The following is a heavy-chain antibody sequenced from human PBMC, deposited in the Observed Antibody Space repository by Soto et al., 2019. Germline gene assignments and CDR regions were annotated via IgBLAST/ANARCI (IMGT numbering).Heavy chain of an antibody. Sequence: GGSLRLSCAASGVTFTSYAMTWVRQVPGEGLQWVSSISKSGDSTYYADSVKGRFTTSRDNSKNTLYLQMNSLRAEDTAIYYCAKGSFGFDYWCHGTLLTVFS. V-gene: IGHV3-23*01. CDR3: AKGSFGFDY. CDR2: ISKSGDST. D-gene: IGHD3-10*01. CDR1: GVTFTSYA. J-gene: IGHJ4*01.